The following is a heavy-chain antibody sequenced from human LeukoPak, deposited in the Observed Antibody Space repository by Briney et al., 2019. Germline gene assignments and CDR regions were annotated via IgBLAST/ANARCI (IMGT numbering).Heavy chain of an antibody. D-gene: IGHD6-13*01. J-gene: IGHJ4*02. CDR2: IYYSGST. CDR3: ARHWETSSWYVDY. V-gene: IGHV4-61*08. Sequence: SETLSLTCSVSGASISSDGHYWSWIRQHPGRGLEWIGYIYYSGSTNYNPSLKSRVTISVDTSKNQLSLKLSSVTAADTAVYYCARHWETSSWYVDYWGQGTLVTVSS. CDR1: GASISSDGHY.